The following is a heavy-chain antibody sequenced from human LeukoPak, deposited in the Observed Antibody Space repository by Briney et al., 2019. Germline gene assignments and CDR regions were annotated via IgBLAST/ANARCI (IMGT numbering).Heavy chain of an antibody. D-gene: IGHD3-9*01. Sequence: SQTLSLTCAISGDSVSSNSAAWNWIRQSPSRGLEWLGRTCYRSKWYNDYAVSVKSRIAINPDTSKNQFSLQLNSVTPEDTAVYYCARESNGRYFDWLLPINWFDPWGQGTLVTVSS. V-gene: IGHV6-1*01. CDR3: ARESNGRYFDWLLPINWFDP. J-gene: IGHJ5*02. CDR1: GDSVSSNSAA. CDR2: TCYRSKWYN.